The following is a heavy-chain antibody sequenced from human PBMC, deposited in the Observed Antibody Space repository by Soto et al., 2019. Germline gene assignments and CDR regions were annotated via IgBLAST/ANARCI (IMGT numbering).Heavy chain of an antibody. V-gene: IGHV1-8*01. CDR2: MNPNSGNT. Sequence: QVQLVQSGAEVKKPGASVKVSCKASGYTFTSYDINWVRLATGQGLEWMGWMNPNSGNTAYAQKFQGRVTMTRNTPKSTAYMQLGSLRSEDTAVYYCARLKQDYAVAWGQGTLVTVSS. J-gene: IGHJ5*02. CDR1: GYTFTSYD. D-gene: IGHD3-16*01. CDR3: ARLKQDYAVA.